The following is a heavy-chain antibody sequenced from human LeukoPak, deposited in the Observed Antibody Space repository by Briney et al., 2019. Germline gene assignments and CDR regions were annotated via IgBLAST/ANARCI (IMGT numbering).Heavy chain of an antibody. J-gene: IGHJ4*02. D-gene: IGHD2-2*01. CDR2: ISSNGGST. Sequence: GGSLRFSCAASGFTFSSYAMHWVRQAPGKGLEYVSAISSNGGSTYYANSVKGRFTISRDNSKNTLYLQMGSLRAEDIAVYYCARGRRLVVPAAMNYWGQGTLVTVSS. V-gene: IGHV3-64*01. CDR3: ARGRRLVVPAAMNY. CDR1: GFTFSSYA.